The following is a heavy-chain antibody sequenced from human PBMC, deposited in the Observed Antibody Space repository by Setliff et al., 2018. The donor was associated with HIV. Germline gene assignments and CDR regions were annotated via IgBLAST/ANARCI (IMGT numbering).Heavy chain of an antibody. V-gene: IGHV3-23*01. CDR2: ISDSGTYT. J-gene: IGHJ4*02. CDR3: AKDCGGECYAPDY. D-gene: IGHD2-21*01. Sequence: QPGGSLRLSCATSGFTFRYFAMSWVRQAPGKGLEWVSVISDSGTYTYYSDSVRGRFTISRDNPKNTLYLQMNSLRAEDTAVYYCAKDCGGECYAPDYWGQGTLVTVSS. CDR1: GFTFRYFA.